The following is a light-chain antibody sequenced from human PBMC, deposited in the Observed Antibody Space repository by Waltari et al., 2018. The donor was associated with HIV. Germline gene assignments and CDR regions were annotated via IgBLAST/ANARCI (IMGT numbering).Light chain of an antibody. V-gene: IGLV2-23*02. CDR2: EVT. Sequence: QSALTQPASVSGSPGQSITISCTGTSSNVGSDDLVSWYQQHPGEAPQLIIYEVTKRPSGVSNRFSGPKSGNTASLTISGLQAEDEADYYCCSCPRSGIRYVFGTGTKVTVL. J-gene: IGLJ1*01. CDR1: SSNVGSDDL. CDR3: CSCPRSGIRYV.